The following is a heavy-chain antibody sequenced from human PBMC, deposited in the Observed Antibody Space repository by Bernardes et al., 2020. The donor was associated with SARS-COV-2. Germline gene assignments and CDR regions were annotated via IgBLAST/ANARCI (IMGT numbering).Heavy chain of an antibody. CDR3: ARDSVAGCDY. CDR1: GFTFSTFS. D-gene: IGHD6-19*01. V-gene: IGHV3-48*04. Sequence: GGSLRLSCAASGFTFSTFSMTWVRQAPGKGLEWVSYISSSSSTIYYADSVKGRFTISRDNAKNSLYLQMNSLRAEDTAMYYCARDSVAGCDYWGQGTLVTVSS. CDR2: ISSSSSTI. J-gene: IGHJ4*02.